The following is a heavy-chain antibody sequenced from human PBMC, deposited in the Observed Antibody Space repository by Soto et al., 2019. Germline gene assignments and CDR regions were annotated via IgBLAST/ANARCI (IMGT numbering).Heavy chain of an antibody. CDR3: ARSDYLDRSYYDSSGSPVDV. CDR1: GGTFSIYA. J-gene: IGHJ6*02. CDR2: IIPIFGTA. Sequence: SVKVSCKASGGTFSIYAIIWVRQAPGQGLEWMGGIIPIFGTANYAQKFQGRVTITADESTSTAYMELSSLRSEDTAVYYCARSDYLDRSYYDSSGSPVDVWGQGTTVTVSS. V-gene: IGHV1-69*13. D-gene: IGHD3-22*01.